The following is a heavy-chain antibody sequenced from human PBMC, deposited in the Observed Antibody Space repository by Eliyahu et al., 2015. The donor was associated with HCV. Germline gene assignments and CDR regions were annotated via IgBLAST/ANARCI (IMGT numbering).Heavy chain of an antibody. CDR2: ITPFFGTA. J-gene: IGHJ4*02. CDR1: GGSFSTXT. D-gene: IGHD6-19*01. CDR3: ARPSADNSGVSKPFDY. V-gene: IGHV1-69*01. Sequence: QVQLVQSGAEVKKPGSSVKVSCKASGGSFSTXTFNWVRQAPGQGLEWMGGITPFFGTANYAQKFQDRVTITADESTSTAYMELSSLRSEDTAVYYCARPSADNSGVSKPFDYWGQGTLMTVSS.